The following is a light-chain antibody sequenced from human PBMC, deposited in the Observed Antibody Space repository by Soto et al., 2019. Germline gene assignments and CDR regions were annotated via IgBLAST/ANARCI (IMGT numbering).Light chain of an antibody. CDR3: QRCDNARRIT. Sequence: EIVLTQSPGTLSLSPGERATLSCRASQSVSSYLAWYQQKPGQAPRLVIFGASSRATGIPARFSGSGSGTEFTLTIRSLQTEDVATYYCQRCDNARRITFGQGTRLEIK. CDR1: QSVSSY. V-gene: IGKV3-15*01. CDR2: GAS. J-gene: IGKJ5*01.